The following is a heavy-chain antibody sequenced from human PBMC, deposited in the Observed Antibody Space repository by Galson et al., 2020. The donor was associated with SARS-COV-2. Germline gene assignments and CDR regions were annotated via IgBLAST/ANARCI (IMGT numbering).Heavy chain of an antibody. CDR2: IYSDDDK. Sequence: KMSGPTLANPTQTLTLTCSFSGFSLNTIGLGVAWIRQPPGKALEWLALIYSDDDKLFRPSLQSRLTITKDTSRNQVVLTMTNMDPVDTATYFCSYKPRGTTCYSFWGQGTLVTV. CDR1: GFSLNTIGLG. D-gene: IGHD2-15*01. CDR3: SYKPRGTTCYSF. J-gene: IGHJ4*02. V-gene: IGHV2-5*02.